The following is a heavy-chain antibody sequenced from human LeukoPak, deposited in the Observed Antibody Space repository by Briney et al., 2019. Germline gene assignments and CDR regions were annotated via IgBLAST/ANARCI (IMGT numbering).Heavy chain of an antibody. CDR3: ARSLSTTVTTAFNI. CDR1: GFTFSSYA. Sequence: GGSLRLSCAASGFTFSSYAMSWVRQAPGKGLEWVSAISGSGGSTYYADSVKGRFTISRDNANNSLYLQMDSLRAEDTAVYYCARSLSTTVTTAFNIWGQGTMVTVSS. D-gene: IGHD4-17*01. CDR2: ISGSGGST. V-gene: IGHV3-23*01. J-gene: IGHJ3*02.